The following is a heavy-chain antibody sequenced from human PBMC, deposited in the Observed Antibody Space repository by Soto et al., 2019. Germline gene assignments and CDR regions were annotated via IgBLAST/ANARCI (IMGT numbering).Heavy chain of an antibody. D-gene: IGHD3-10*01. CDR3: ARGGGFDSFDY. J-gene: IGHJ4*02. CDR1: GASITYGAYS. V-gene: IGHV4-30-2*01. CDR2: INHLETT. Sequence: PSETLSLTCTVSGASITYGAYSWSWIRQTPGKGLEWIGYINHLETTFYNPSFESRLTLSIDRTKNQFSLNLKSMSAADRAVCFCARGGGFDSFDYWGQGILVTVSS.